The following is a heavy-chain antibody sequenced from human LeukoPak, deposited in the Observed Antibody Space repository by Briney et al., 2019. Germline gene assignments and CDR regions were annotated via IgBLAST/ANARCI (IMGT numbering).Heavy chain of an antibody. CDR2: ISGSGGST. V-gene: IGHV3-23*01. CDR3: ARGGGGIYSSSFDY. Sequence: SGGSLRPSCAASGFTFSSYAMSWVRQAPGKGLEWVSAISGSGGSTDYADSVKGRFTISRDNSKNTLYLQMNSLRAEDTAVYYCARGGGGIYSSSFDYWGQGTLVTVSS. J-gene: IGHJ4*02. D-gene: IGHD6-6*01. CDR1: GFTFSSYA.